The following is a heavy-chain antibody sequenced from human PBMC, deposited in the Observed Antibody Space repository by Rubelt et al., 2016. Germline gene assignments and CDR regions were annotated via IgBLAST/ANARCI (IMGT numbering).Heavy chain of an antibody. J-gene: IGHJ6*02. Sequence: QVQLQQWGAGLLKPSETLSLTCAVYGGPFSGYYWNWIRQPPGKGLEWIGEIDHSGSTNYNPSLKSRVTISVDTSKNQFSRKLGSGTAADTAVYDCARGGKQQLGPYYYVMDVWGQGTTVTVSS. CDR1: GGPFSGYY. CDR2: IDHSGST. V-gene: IGHV4-34*01. CDR3: ARGGKQQLGPYYYVMDV. D-gene: IGHD6-13*01.